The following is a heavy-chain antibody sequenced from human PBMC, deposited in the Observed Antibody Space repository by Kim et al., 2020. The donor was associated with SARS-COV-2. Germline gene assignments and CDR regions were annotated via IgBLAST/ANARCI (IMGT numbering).Heavy chain of an antibody. Sequence: SLKIRVTISVDTSKNQFSLKLSSVTAADTAVYYCARHGGSCSSTSCFFDYWGQGTLVTVSS. V-gene: IGHV4-39*01. D-gene: IGHD2-2*01. J-gene: IGHJ4*02. CDR3: ARHGGSCSSTSCFFDY.